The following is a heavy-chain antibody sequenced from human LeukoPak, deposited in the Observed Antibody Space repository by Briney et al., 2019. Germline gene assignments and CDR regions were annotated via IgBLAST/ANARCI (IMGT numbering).Heavy chain of an antibody. CDR2: IYYSGST. CDR3: ARNPDTAMDWFDP. V-gene: IGHV4-30-4*01. Sequence: SETLSVTCTVSGGSISSGDYYWSWIRQRPGMGLEWIGYIYYSGSTYYNPSLKSRVTISVDTSKNQFSLKLSSVTAADTAVYYCARNPDTAMDWFDPWGQGTLVTVSS. D-gene: IGHD5-18*01. CDR1: GGSISSGDYY. J-gene: IGHJ5*02.